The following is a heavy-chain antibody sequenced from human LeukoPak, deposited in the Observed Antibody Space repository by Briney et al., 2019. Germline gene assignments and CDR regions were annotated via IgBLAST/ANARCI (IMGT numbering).Heavy chain of an antibody. Sequence: SVKVSCKASGGTFSSYAISWVRQAPGQGLEWMGGIIPIFGTANYARKFQGRVTMTEDTSTDTAYMELSSLRSEDTAVYYCGTGTIFGVAVNGMDVWGQGTTVTVSS. CDR2: IIPIFGTA. V-gene: IGHV1-69*06. CDR1: GGTFSSYA. CDR3: GTGTIFGVAVNGMDV. J-gene: IGHJ6*02. D-gene: IGHD3-3*01.